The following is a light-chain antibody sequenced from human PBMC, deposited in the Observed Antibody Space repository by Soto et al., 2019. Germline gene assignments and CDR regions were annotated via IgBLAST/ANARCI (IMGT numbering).Light chain of an antibody. V-gene: IGKV3-15*01. CDR3: QQYSNWPFT. J-gene: IGKJ3*01. Sequence: EIVLTQSPATLSVFPGEKATLSCGASQSVSNNLAWYHQKPGQAPRPLIYGASTRATGVPARLSGSGSGTEFTLTISSLQSEDSAIYYCQQYSNWPFTFGPGTKVAIE. CDR2: GAS. CDR1: QSVSNN.